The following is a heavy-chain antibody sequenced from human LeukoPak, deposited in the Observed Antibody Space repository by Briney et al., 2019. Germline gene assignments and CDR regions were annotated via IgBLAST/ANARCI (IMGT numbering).Heavy chain of an antibody. CDR1: GYTLTELS. CDR3: ATDSPLTAVDALDI. D-gene: IGHD1-20*01. Sequence: ASVKVSCKVSGYTLTELSMHWVRQAPGKGLEWMGGFDPEDGETIYAQKFQGRVTMTEDTSTDTAYMELSSLRSEDTAVYYCATDSPLTAVDALDIWGQGTMVTVSS. CDR2: FDPEDGET. J-gene: IGHJ3*02. V-gene: IGHV1-24*01.